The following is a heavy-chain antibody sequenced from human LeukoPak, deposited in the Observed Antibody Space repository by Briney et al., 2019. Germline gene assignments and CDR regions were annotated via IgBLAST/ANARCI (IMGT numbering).Heavy chain of an antibody. CDR2: IYPGDSDT. D-gene: IGHD6-13*01. CDR3: ASSKSSSWYPFYFDF. CDR1: GYSFTNYW. J-gene: IGHJ4*02. V-gene: IGHV5-51*01. Sequence: GESLKISCQGSGYSFTNYWIGWVRQMPGKGLEWMGIIYPGDSDTRYSPSFQGQVTISADKSFSTAYLQWSSLKASDTAIYYCASSKSSSWYPFYFDFWGQGTLVTVSS.